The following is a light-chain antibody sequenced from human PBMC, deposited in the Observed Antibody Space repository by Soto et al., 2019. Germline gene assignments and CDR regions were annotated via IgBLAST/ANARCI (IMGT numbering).Light chain of an antibody. CDR2: EAY. CDR3: CSNAVGSTYV. J-gene: IGLJ1*01. CDR1: STDVGSHKL. V-gene: IGLV2-23*01. Sequence: VLTQPASVSGSPGQSITISCTGTSTDVGSHKLVSWYQQYPGNAPKLIILEAYKRPSGVSNRFSGSKSGSTASLTISGLQAEDEADYYCCSNAVGSTYVFGTGTKVTVL.